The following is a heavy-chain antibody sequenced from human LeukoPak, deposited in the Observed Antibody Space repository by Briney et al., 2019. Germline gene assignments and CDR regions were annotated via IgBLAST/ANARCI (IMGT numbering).Heavy chain of an antibody. V-gene: IGHV1-18*01. CDR2: ISAYNGNT. Sequence: GASVKVSCKASGYIFTNFGISWVRQARGQGLEWMGWISAYNGNTNYAQKLQGRVTMTTDTSTSTAYMELRSLRSDDTAVYYCARDPPPYYDFWSGYYVRGPLAFDIWGQGTMVAVSS. CDR3: ARDPPPYYDFWSGYYVRGPLAFDI. J-gene: IGHJ3*02. D-gene: IGHD3-3*01. CDR1: GYIFTNFG.